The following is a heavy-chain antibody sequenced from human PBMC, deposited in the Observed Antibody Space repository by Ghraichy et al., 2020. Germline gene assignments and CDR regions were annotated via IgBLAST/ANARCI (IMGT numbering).Heavy chain of an antibody. CDR2: VNQDGSKK. Sequence: GGSLRLSCAASGFTFSSYSMNWVRQAPGKGLEWVANVNQDGSKKNYADPVKGRFTISKDNAKNSLYLEMNSLRAEDTAVYYCARDSDMDSWGQGPLVTVSP. CDR1: GFTFSSYS. D-gene: IGHD2-15*01. J-gene: IGHJ5*01. V-gene: IGHV3-7*03. CDR3: ARDSDMDS.